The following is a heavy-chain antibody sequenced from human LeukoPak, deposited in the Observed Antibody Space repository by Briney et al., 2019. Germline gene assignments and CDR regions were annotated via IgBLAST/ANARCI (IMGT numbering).Heavy chain of an antibody. D-gene: IGHD3-10*01. CDR2: INPNSGGT. V-gene: IGHV1-2*04. CDR1: GYTFTGYY. J-gene: IGHJ4*02. CDR3: ARDGYYGSGSSLVLAYYFDY. Sequence: GASVKVSCKASGYTFTGYYMHWVRQAPGQGLEWMGWINPNSGGTNYAQKFQGWVTMTRDTSISTAYMELSRLRSDDTAVYYCARDGYYGSGSSLVLAYYFDYWGQGTLVTVSS.